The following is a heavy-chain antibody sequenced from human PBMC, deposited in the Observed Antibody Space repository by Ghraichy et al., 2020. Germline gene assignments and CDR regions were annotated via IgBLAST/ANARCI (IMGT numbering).Heavy chain of an antibody. CDR1: GFTVSSNY. CDR3: ARGRYYDSSGYYGPSRYFDY. V-gene: IGHV3-53*01. D-gene: IGHD3-22*01. J-gene: IGHJ4*02. CDR2: IYSGGST. Sequence: GGSLRLSCAASGFTVSSNYMSWVRQAPGKGLEWVSVIYSGGSTYYADSVKGRFTISRDNSKNTLYLQMNSLRAEDTAVYYCARGRYYDSSGYYGPSRYFDYWGQGTLVTVSS.